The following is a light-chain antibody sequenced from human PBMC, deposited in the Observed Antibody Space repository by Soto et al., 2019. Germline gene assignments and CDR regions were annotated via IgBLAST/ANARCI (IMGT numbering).Light chain of an antibody. Sequence: DIPMTQSPSSLSASVGDRVTITCRASQYIDSYLNWYQQKPGKAPKLLIYTASNLQSGVPSRFSGSGSETDFTLTISSLQPEDFATYCCQQSYRTPTTFGQGTKVEIK. CDR2: TAS. J-gene: IGKJ1*01. CDR1: QYIDSY. CDR3: QQSYRTPTT. V-gene: IGKV1-39*01.